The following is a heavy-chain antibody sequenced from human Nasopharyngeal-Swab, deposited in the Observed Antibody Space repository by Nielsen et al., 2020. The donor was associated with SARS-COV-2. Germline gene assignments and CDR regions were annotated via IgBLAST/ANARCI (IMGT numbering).Heavy chain of an antibody. CDR2: IYHSGST. V-gene: IGHV4-38-2*02. Sequence: ESLKISCTVSGYSISSGYYWGWIRQPPGKGLEWIGSIYHSGSTYYNPPLKSRVTISVDTSKNQFSLKLSSVTAADTAVYYCARDARWELLGAFDIWGQGTMVTVSS. J-gene: IGHJ3*02. D-gene: IGHD1-26*01. CDR1: GYSISSGYY. CDR3: ARDARWELLGAFDI.